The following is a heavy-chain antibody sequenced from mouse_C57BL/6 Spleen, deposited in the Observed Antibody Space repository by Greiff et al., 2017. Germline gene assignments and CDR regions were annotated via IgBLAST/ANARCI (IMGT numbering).Heavy chain of an antibody. CDR1: GFSLTSYG. V-gene: IGHV2-2*01. Sequence: QVQLKQSGPGLVQPSQSLSITCTVSGFSLTSYGVHWVRQSPGKGLEWLGVIWSGGSTDYNAAFISRLSISKDNSKSQVFFKMNSLQADDTAIYYCASYDGLPRGYWGQGTTLTVSS. CDR2: IWSGGST. J-gene: IGHJ2*01. D-gene: IGHD2-3*01. CDR3: ASYDGLPRGY.